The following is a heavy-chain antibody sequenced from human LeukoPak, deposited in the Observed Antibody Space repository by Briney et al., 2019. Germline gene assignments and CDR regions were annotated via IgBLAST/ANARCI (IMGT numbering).Heavy chain of an antibody. CDR2: IYPGDSDT. V-gene: IGHV5-51*01. CDR1: GYNFARYW. Sequence: GESLKISCKASGYNFARYWIGWVRQMPGKGLEWVGIIYPGDSDTTYSPSFQGQVTISADKSISTTYLQWTSLKASDSAMYYCARWGNSSMEPFNFWGQGTLVSVSS. J-gene: IGHJ4*02. D-gene: IGHD1-1*01. CDR3: ARWGNSSMEPFNF.